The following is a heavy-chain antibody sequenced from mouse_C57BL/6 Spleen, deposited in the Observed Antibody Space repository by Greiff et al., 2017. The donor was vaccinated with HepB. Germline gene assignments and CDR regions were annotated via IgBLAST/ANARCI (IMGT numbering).Heavy chain of an antibody. J-gene: IGHJ1*03. V-gene: IGHV3-6*01. CDR1: GYSITSGYY. CDR3: AREARYFDV. CDR2: ISYDGSN. Sequence: ESGPGLVKPSQSLSLTCSVTGYSITSGYYWNWIRQFPGNKLEWMGYISYDGSNNYNPSLKNRISITRDTSKNQFFLKLNSVTTEDTATYYCAREARYFDVWGTGTTVTVSS.